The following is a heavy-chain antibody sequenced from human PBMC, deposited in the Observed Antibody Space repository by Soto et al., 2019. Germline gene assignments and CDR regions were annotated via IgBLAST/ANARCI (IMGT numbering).Heavy chain of an antibody. CDR1: GFTFSSYG. Sequence: QVQLVESGGGVVQPGRSLRLSCAASGFTFSSYGMHWVRQAPGKGLEWVAVIWYDGSNKYYADSVKGRFTISRDNSKNTLYMQMNRLRAEDTAVYYCARDLSLLYDSSGYYLDYWGQGTLVTVSS. V-gene: IGHV3-33*01. D-gene: IGHD3-22*01. CDR2: IWYDGSNK. J-gene: IGHJ4*02. CDR3: ARDLSLLYDSSGYYLDY.